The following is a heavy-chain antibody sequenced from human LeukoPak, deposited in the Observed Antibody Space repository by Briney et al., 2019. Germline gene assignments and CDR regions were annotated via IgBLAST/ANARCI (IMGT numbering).Heavy chain of an antibody. V-gene: IGHV4-38-2*01. D-gene: IGHD6-13*01. Sequence: PSETLSLNCAVSGYSISSGYYWGWIRQPPGKGLEWIGSTYHSGSTYYNPSLKSRVTISVDTSKNQFSLKLSSVTAADTAVYYCARLPYSSSWAYWYFDLWGRGTLVTVSS. CDR3: ARLPYSSSWAYWYFDL. J-gene: IGHJ2*01. CDR1: GYSISSGYY. CDR2: TYHSGST.